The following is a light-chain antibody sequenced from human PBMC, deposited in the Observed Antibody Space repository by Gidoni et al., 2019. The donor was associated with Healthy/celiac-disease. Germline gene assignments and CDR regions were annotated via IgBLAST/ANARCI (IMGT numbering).Light chain of an antibody. CDR2: QDS. CDR1: KLGDKY. V-gene: IGLV3-1*01. Sequence: SYELTQPHSVSMSPGQTASITCSGDKLGDKYACWYQQKPGQSPVLVIYQDSKRPSGIPERFSGSNSGNTATLTISGTQAMDEADYYCQAWDSSTHVVFGGGTKLTVL. J-gene: IGLJ2*01. CDR3: QAWDSSTHVV.